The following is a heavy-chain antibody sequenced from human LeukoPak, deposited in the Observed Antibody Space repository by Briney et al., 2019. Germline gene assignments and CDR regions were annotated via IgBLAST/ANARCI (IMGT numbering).Heavy chain of an antibody. CDR3: AREWGYGFDY. D-gene: IGHD5-12*01. J-gene: IGHJ4*02. CDR1: GGSISSYY. Sequence: SETLSLTCTVSGGSISSYYWSWIRQPPGKGLEWIGYIYYSGSTNYNPSLKSRVTISVDTSKNQFSLKLSSVTAADTAVYYCAREWGYGFDYWGQGTLVTVSS. V-gene: IGHV4-59*12. CDR2: IYYSGST.